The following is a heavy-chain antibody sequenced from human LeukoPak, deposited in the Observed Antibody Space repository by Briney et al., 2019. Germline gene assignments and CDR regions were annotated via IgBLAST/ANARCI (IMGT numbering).Heavy chain of an antibody. CDR2: MNPNSGNT. J-gene: IGHJ4*02. CDR1: GYTFTSYD. D-gene: IGHD2-21*01. CDR3: TCDRRGY. V-gene: IGHV1-8*01. Sequence: ASVKVSCKASGYTFTSYDINWVRQATGQGLEWIGWMNPNSGNTGYAQKFQGRVTMTRNTSISTAYMELSSLRSEDTAMYYCTCDRRGYWGQGTPVTVSS.